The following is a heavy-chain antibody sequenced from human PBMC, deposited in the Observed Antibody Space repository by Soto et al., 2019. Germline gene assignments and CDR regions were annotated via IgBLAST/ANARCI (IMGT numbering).Heavy chain of an antibody. D-gene: IGHD3-10*01. CDR3: AHRGFGELSGRPTYYFDY. CDR2: IYWDDDK. V-gene: IGHV2-5*02. CDR1: GFSLSTSGVG. Sequence: QITLKESGPTLVKPTQTLTLTCTFSGFSLSTSGVGVGWIRQPPGKALEWLALIYWDDDKRYSPSLKSRLTITKDTSKNQVVLTMTNMDPVDTATYYCAHRGFGELSGRPTYYFDYWGQGTLVTVSS. J-gene: IGHJ4*02.